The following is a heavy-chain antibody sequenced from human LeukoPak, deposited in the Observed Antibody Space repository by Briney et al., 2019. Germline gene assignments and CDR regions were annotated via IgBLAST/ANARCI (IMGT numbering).Heavy chain of an antibody. CDR2: INPSGGST. J-gene: IGHJ6*02. CDR1: GYTFTSYY. Sequence: GASVKVSCKASGYTFTSYYMHWVRQAPGQGLEWMGIINPSGGSTSYAQKFQGRVTMTRDTSTSTVYMELSSLRSEDTAVYYCARGSEDTKYYDFWSGYRGAQYYYGMDVWGQGTTVTVSS. D-gene: IGHD3-3*01. CDR3: ARGSEDTKYYDFWSGYRGAQYYYGMDV. V-gene: IGHV1-46*01.